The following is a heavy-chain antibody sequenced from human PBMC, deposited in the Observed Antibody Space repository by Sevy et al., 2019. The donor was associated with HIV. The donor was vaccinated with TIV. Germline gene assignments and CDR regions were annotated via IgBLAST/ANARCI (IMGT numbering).Heavy chain of an antibody. CDR2: ISSSSGTI. D-gene: IGHD3-22*01. Sequence: GGCLRLSCAASGFTFSSYSMSWVRQAPGKGLEWVSYISSSSGTIYYADSVKVRFTISRDNAKNSLYLQMNSLRAEDTAVYYSERDWQQDYYDSSGYYDYWGQGTLVTVSS. CDR1: GFTFSSYS. V-gene: IGHV3-48*01. J-gene: IGHJ4*02. CDR3: ERDWQQDYYDSSGYYDY.